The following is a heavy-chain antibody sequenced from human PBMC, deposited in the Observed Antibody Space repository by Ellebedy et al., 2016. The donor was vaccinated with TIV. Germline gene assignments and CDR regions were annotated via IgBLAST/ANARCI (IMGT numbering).Heavy chain of an antibody. CDR3: ARDIGRGWYYFDY. V-gene: IGHV3-23*01. J-gene: IGHJ4*02. Sequence: GESLKISCEASGFIFSDYAMHWVRQTPGKGLEWVSGIYSRGFDTFYADSVKGRFTISRDNSKSTLYLQMNSLRSDDTAVYYCARDIGRGWYYFDYWGQGVPVDVSS. CDR2: IYSRGFDT. CDR1: GFIFSDYA. D-gene: IGHD2-15*01.